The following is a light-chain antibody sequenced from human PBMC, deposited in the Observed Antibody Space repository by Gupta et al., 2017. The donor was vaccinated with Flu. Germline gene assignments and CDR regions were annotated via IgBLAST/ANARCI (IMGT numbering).Light chain of an antibody. CDR1: TSNIGNKY. CDR3: GTWDNSLSAAV. J-gene: IGLJ3*02. Sequence: QSGFTPPHSLSAAPGQKVTINRTGITSNIGNKYIYWYHQTPGTAPKLLIFDNSKRPSGIPDRFSGSKSGTSATLGVTRLQTGDEADYYYGTWDNSLSAAVFGGGTKLTVL. CDR2: DNS. V-gene: IGLV1-51*01.